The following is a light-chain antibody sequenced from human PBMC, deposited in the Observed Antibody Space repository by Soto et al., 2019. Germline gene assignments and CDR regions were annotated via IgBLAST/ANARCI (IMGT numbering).Light chain of an antibody. CDR2: AAS. V-gene: IGKV1-39*01. CDR1: QSISSY. CDR3: QQSYSTPQT. J-gene: IGKJ1*01. Sequence: DIQITQSPSPLSASVGDRVTITFRASQSISSYLNWYQQKPGKAPKLLIYAASSLQSGVPSRFSGSGSGTDFTLTISSLQPEDFATYYCQQSYSTPQTFGQGTKVDIK.